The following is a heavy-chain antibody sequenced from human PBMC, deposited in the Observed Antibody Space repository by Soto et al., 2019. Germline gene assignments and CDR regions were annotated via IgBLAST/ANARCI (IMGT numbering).Heavy chain of an antibody. J-gene: IGHJ4*02. V-gene: IGHV3-23*01. CDR2: ISGSGGST. D-gene: IGHD1-20*01. CDR1: GFTFSSYA. Sequence: PGGSLRLSCAASGFTFSSYAMSWVRQAPGEGLEWVSAISGSGGSTYYADSVKGRFTISRDNSKNTLYLQMNSLRAEDTAVYYCAKDLNNWNDYSPDYWGQGTLVTVSS. CDR3: AKDLNNWNDYSPDY.